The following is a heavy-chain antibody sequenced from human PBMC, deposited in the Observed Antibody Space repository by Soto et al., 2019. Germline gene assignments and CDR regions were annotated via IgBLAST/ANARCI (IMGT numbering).Heavy chain of an antibody. CDR2: VYYRGTT. J-gene: IGHJ4*02. CDR3: ARTTAVPNSLRSRYFFDY. V-gene: IGHV4-61*01. D-gene: IGHD4-17*01. Sequence: SETLSLTCSVSGGSVSDKTYYWSWIRQPPGKRLEWIGYVYYRGTTNYNPSLKSRVTISVDLSKNQFSLRLSSVTTADTALYYCARTTAVPNSLRSRYFFDYWGQGTLVT. CDR1: GGSVSDKTYY.